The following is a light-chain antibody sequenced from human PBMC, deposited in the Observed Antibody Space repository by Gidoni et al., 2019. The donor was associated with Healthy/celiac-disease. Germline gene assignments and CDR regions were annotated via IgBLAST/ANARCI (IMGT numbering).Light chain of an antibody. J-gene: IGKJ1*01. Sequence: DIVMTQSPGSLAVSLGERATINCKSSQSVLYSSNNKNYLAWYQQKPGQPPKLLIYWASTRESGVPDRFSGSGSGTDFTLTISSLQAEDVAVYYCQQYYSTPWTFXQXTKVEIK. V-gene: IGKV4-1*01. CDR3: QQYYSTPWT. CDR2: WAS. CDR1: QSVLYSSNNKNY.